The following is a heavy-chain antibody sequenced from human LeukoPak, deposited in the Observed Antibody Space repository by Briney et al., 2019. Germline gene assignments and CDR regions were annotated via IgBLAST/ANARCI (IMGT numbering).Heavy chain of an antibody. J-gene: IGHJ4*02. CDR1: GYTFTGYN. V-gene: IGHV1-2*02. Sequence: GASVKVSCKASGYTFTGYNMHWVRQAPGQGLEWMGWINPNSGGTNYAQKFQGRVTMTRDTSISTAYMELSRLRSDDTAVYYCARDLRFGELLYPYWGQGTLVTVSS. CDR2: INPNSGGT. D-gene: IGHD3-10*01. CDR3: ARDLRFGELLYPY.